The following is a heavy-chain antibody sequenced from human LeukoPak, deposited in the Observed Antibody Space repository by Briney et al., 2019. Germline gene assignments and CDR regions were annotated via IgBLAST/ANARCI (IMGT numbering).Heavy chain of an antibody. CDR1: GFTFSSYG. CDR3: AKALGNSVLRYLYGMDV. CDR2: ISYDGSNK. D-gene: IGHD3-9*01. J-gene: IGHJ6*02. Sequence: GGSLRLSCAASGFTFSSYGMHWVRQAPGKGLEWVAVISYDGSNKYYADSVKGRFTISRDNSKNTLYLQMNSLRAEDTAVYYRAKALGNSVLRYLYGMDVWGQGTTVTVSS. V-gene: IGHV3-30*18.